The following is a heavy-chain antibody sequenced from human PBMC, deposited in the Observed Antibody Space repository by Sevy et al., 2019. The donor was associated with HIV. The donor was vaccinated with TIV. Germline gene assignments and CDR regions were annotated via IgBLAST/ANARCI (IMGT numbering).Heavy chain of an antibody. V-gene: IGHV3-23*01. Sequence: GGSLRLSCAASGFTFSSYAMSWVRQAPGKGLEWVSAISGSGGSTYYADSVKGRFTISRDNSKNLVYLQMNSLRAKDTAVYYCAKDPDYGDYSSFDYWGQGTLVTVSS. D-gene: IGHD4-17*01. CDR1: GFTFSSYA. CDR3: AKDPDYGDYSSFDY. CDR2: ISGSGGST. J-gene: IGHJ4*02.